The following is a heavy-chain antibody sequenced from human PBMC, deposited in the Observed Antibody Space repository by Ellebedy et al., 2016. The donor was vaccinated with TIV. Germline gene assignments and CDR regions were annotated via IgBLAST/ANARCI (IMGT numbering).Heavy chain of an antibody. CDR3: AREGASAGADNFDY. D-gene: IGHD1-26*01. CDR1: GFTFTSYY. Sequence: AASVKVSCKASGFTFTSYYIHWVRQAPGQGLEWMGRVNPGGGRTKFAPNFQGRLTMTRDTSTSEVYMEVRSLRSDDPAVYYCAREGASAGADNFDYWGQGTLVIVSS. J-gene: IGHJ4*02. CDR2: VNPGGGRT. V-gene: IGHV1-46*01.